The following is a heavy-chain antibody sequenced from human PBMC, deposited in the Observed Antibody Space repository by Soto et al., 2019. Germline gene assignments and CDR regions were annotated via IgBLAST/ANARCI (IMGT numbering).Heavy chain of an antibody. CDR2: IIPIFGTT. Sequence: QVQLVQSETEVRKPGSSVKVSCRASGGTFGSNAISWVRQAPGQGLEWMGNIIPIFGTTKSSQNFQGRVTITADESTNTAYIELSSLRSEDTAIYFCAREGYTFGPGAVSGAFDIWGQGKMVAVSS. CDR3: AREGYTFGPGAVSGAFDI. J-gene: IGHJ3*02. CDR1: GGTFGSNA. V-gene: IGHV1-69*15. D-gene: IGHD1-1*01.